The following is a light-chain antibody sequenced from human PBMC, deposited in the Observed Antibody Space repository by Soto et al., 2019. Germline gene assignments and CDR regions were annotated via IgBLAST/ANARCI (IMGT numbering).Light chain of an antibody. CDR1: QSIGLA. V-gene: IGKV3-11*01. Sequence: IVLTQSHATLSLSPWERATLSCRASQSIGLAKACYQQQPGQAPRLLIFDASQSATGIPARFRGSGSGTDFSLPISSLEPEDFAVYYCQQRTDRPPWTFGQGTKVDIK. CDR3: QQRTDRPPWT. J-gene: IGKJ1*01. CDR2: DAS.